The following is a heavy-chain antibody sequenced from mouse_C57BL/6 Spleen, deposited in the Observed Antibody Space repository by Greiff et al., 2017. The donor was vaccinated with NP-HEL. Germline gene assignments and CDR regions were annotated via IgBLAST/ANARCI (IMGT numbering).Heavy chain of an antibody. CDR3: TTGYYYGSSRYYYAMDY. D-gene: IGHD1-1*01. V-gene: IGHV14-1*01. J-gene: IGHJ4*01. CDR1: GFNIKDYY. Sequence: VQLKESGAELVRPGASVKLSCTASGFNIKDYYMHWVKQRPEQGLEWIGRIDPEDGDTEYAPKFQGKATMTADTSSNTAYLQLSSLTSEDTAVYYCTTGYYYGSSRYYYAMDYWGQGTSVTVSS. CDR2: IDPEDGDT.